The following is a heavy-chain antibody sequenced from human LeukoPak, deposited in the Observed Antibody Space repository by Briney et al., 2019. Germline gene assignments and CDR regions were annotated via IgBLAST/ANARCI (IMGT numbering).Heavy chain of an antibody. CDR1: GFTFNTYT. Sequence: GGSLRLSCAASGFTFNTYTMHWVRQAPGKGLEWVSSISSSSNNINYADSVKGRFTISRDNAMNSVHLQMNSLRVEDTAVYYCARGYQRPDYWGQGTLITVSS. CDR2: ISSSSNNI. V-gene: IGHV3-21*01. CDR3: ARGYQRPDY. J-gene: IGHJ4*02. D-gene: IGHD2-2*01.